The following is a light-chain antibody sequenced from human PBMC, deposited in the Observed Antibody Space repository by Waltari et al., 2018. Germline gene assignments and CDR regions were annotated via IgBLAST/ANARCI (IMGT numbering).Light chain of an antibody. CDR2: AAS. CDR3: QQGNNFPPT. CDR1: QDISNF. J-gene: IGKJ1*01. V-gene: IGKV1-12*01. Sequence: VHLTQFPASVSAFVGDSVTITCRASQDISNFLAWYQQKPGKAPKFLIYAASTLQTGVPSRFSGSGSGTEFTLTISGLQPEDFAAYFCQQGNNFPPTFGQGTEVQI.